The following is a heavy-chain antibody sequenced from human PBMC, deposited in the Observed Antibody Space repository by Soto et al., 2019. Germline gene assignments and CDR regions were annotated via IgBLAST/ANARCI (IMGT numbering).Heavy chain of an antibody. D-gene: IGHD2-2*01. CDR1: GGTFSSYA. V-gene: IGHV1-69*13. Sequence: RASVKVSCKASGGTFSSYAISWVRQAPGQGLEWMGGIIPIFGTPNYAQNFQGRVTITADESTSTAYMELSSLRSEDTAVYYCARGGRYCSGTSCPYGMDVWGQGTTVTV. J-gene: IGHJ6*02. CDR2: IIPIFGTP. CDR3: ARGGRYCSGTSCPYGMDV.